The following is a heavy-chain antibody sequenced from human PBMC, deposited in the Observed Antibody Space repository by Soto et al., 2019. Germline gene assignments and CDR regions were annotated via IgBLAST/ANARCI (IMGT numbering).Heavy chain of an antibody. D-gene: IGHD3-22*01. Sequence: EVQLVESGGGLVKPGESLRLSCTASGLTLTDAWMKWVRQAPGKGLEWVGRLKSTTNGGTADYAAPVRGRFTILRDDSKNMLYRQMNSLKTEDTAVYYCAYYRDSRAVHFDSWGQGTLVTVSS. V-gene: IGHV3-15*07. CDR3: AYYRDSRAVHFDS. CDR2: LKSTTNGGTA. J-gene: IGHJ4*02. CDR1: GLTLTDAW.